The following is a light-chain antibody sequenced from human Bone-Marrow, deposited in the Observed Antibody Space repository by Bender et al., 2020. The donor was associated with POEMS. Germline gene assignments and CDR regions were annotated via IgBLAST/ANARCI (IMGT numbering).Light chain of an antibody. Sequence: SYVLTQPPSVSVAPGQTASITCGGNNIGNKGVHWYQQKPGQAPVLVVYDDSDRPSGIPERFSGSNSGNTATLTISRVEAGDEADFYCQVWDPSGDHLMVFGGGTKLTVL. CDR1: NIGNKG. CDR2: DDS. CDR3: QVWDPSGDHLMV. J-gene: IGLJ2*01. V-gene: IGLV3-21*02.